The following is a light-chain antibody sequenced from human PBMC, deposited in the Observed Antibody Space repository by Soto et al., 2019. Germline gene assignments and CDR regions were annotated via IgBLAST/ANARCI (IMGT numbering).Light chain of an antibody. V-gene: IGKV1-27*01. CDR3: QKYISAPVT. Sequence: DIQMTQSPSSLSASVGDRVTITCRASRGISNYLAWYQQKPGKVPKLLIYAASTLQSGVPSRFSGSGSGTDFTLTISSLQPEDVATYYCQKYISAPVTFSQGTRLEIK. CDR2: AAS. J-gene: IGKJ5*01. CDR1: RGISNY.